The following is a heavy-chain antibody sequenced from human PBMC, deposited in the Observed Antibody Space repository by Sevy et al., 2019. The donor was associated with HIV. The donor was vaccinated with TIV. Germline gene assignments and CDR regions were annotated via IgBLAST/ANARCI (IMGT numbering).Heavy chain of an antibody. CDR2: ISYDGSNK. CDR3: ARLPGGSGGSCYPNRFDY. V-gene: IGHV3-30-3*01. CDR1: GFTFSSYA. J-gene: IGHJ4*02. D-gene: IGHD2-15*01. Sequence: GGSLRLSCAASGFTFSSYAMHWVRQAPGKGLEWVAVISYDGSNKYYADSVKGRFTISRDNSKNTLYLQMNSLRAEDTAVYYCARLPGGSGGSCYPNRFDYWGQGTLVTVSS.